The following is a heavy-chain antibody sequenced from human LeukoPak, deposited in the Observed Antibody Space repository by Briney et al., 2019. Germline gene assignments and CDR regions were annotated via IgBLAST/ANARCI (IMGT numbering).Heavy chain of an antibody. Sequence: PSETLSLTCTVSGGSISSGGYYWGWIRQHPGKGLEWIGYIYYSGSTYYNPSLKSRVTISEDTSKNQFSLKLSSVTAADTAVYYCARETAAAGAFDIWGQGTMVTVSS. V-gene: IGHV4-31*03. CDR1: GGSISSGGYY. J-gene: IGHJ3*02. CDR2: IYYSGST. CDR3: ARETAAAGAFDI. D-gene: IGHD6-13*01.